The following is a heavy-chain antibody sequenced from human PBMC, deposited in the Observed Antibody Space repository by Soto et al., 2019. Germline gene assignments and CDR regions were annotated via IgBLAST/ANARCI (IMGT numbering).Heavy chain of an antibody. CDR1: GFTFSSYA. V-gene: IGHV3-23*01. D-gene: IGHD6-6*01. CDR3: ARGHSSSYLDY. Sequence: GSLRLSCAASGFTFSSYAMTWVRQAPGKGLEWVSSISFSDGSNKYYADSVKGRFTISRDNSKNTLYLQMNSLRAEDTAVYYCARGHSSSYLDYWGQGTLVTVSS. J-gene: IGHJ4*02. CDR2: ISFSDGSNK.